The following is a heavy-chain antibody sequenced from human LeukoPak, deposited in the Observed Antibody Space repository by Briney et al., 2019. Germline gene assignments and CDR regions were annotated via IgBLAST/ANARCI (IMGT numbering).Heavy chain of an antibody. V-gene: IGHV1-8*01. CDR3: ATSPLGYYGMDV. J-gene: IGHJ6*02. CDR1: GYTLTSYD. Sequence: ASVKVSCKASGYTLTSYDINWVRQATGQGLEWMGWMNPNSGNTGYAQKFQGRVTMTRNTSISTAYMELSSLRSEDTAVYYCATSPLGYYGMDVWGQGTTVTVSS. CDR2: MNPNSGNT.